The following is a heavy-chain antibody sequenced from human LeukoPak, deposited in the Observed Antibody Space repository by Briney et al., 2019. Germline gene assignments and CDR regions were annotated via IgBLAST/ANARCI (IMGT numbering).Heavy chain of an antibody. D-gene: IGHD1-14*01. J-gene: IGHJ4*02. CDR1: GFTFSTYA. CDR3: VRENHGSFDY. CDR2: LTGGGGGT. Sequence: GGSLRLSCAASGFTFSTYAMSWVRQAPGKGLEWVSGLTGGGGGTSYADSVKGRFTISRDNSKNTLYLQMNSLRADDTAVYYCVRENHGSFDYWGRGSLVTVSS. V-gene: IGHV3-23*01.